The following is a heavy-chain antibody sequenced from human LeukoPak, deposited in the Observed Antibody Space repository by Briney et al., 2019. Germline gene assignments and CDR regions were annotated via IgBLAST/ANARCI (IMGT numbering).Heavy chain of an antibody. CDR1: GFIVNTKY. D-gene: IGHD6-25*01. V-gene: IGHV3-53*01. CDR3: ATRIAADLWAFDI. Sequence: GGSLRLSCAASGFIVNTKYMTWVRQPPGKGLECVSVIYTSGTTNYADSVKGRCTISRDNSKNTLFLQMNSLRAEDTAVYYCATRIAADLWAFDIWGQGTMVTVSS. CDR2: IYTSGTT. J-gene: IGHJ3*02.